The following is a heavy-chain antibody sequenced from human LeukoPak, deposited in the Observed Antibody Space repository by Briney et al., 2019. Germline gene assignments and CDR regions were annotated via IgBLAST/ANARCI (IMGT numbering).Heavy chain of an antibody. CDR2: ISSNGGST. J-gene: IGHJ4*02. CDR3: AKGSATTVVTIDY. CDR1: GFTFSRYA. V-gene: IGHV3-64*04. Sequence: GSLRLSCSASGFTFSRYAMHWVRQAPGKGLEYVSAISSNGGSTYYADSVKGRFTISRDNSKNTMYLQMNSLRDEDTAVYYCAKGSATTVVTIDYWGQGTLVTVSS. D-gene: IGHD4-23*01.